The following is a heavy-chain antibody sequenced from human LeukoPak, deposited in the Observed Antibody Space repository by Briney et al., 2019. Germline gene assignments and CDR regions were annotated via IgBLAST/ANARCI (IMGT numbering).Heavy chain of an antibody. CDR3: ARGGRWELPRPYAFDT. J-gene: IGHJ3*02. Sequence: ASVKVSCKASGYTFTSYGISWVRQAPGQGLEWMGWISAYNGHTNYAQKLQGRVTMTTDTSTNTAYMELRSLRSDDTAVYYCARGGRWELPRPYAFDTWGQGTMVTVSS. D-gene: IGHD1-26*01. CDR1: GYTFTSYG. V-gene: IGHV1-18*01. CDR2: ISAYNGHT.